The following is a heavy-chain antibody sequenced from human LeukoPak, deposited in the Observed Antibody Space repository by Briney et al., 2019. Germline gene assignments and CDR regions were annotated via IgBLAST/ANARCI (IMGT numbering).Heavy chain of an antibody. CDR3: AKGFGSGYDSGDY. CDR1: GFTFSSYG. V-gene: IGHV3-30*02. Sequence: GGSLRLSCAASGFTFSSYGMHWVRQAPGKGLEWVAFIRYDGSNKYYADSVKGRFTISRDNSKNTLYLQMNSLRAEDTAVYYCAKGFGSGYDSGDYWGQGTLVTVSS. CDR2: IRYDGSNK. D-gene: IGHD5-12*01. J-gene: IGHJ4*02.